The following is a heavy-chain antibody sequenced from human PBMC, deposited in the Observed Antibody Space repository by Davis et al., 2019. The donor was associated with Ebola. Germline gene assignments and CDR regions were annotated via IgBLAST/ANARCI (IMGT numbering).Heavy chain of an antibody. CDR2: INPSGGST. J-gene: IGHJ4*02. CDR1: GYTFTGYY. V-gene: IGHV1-46*01. Sequence: ASVKVSCKASGYTFTGYYMHWVRQAPGQGLEWMGIINPSGGSTSYAQRFQDRVTMTRDTSTSTVYMELSSLRTEDTAVYYCARDFVGTVTYSHFDSWGQGTLVTVSS. CDR3: ARDFVGTVTYSHFDS. D-gene: IGHD4-17*01.